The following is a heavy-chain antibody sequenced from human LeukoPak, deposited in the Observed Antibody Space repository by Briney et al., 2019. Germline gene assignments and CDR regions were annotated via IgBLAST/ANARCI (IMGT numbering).Heavy chain of an antibody. CDR3: ARDTSAYYDSSGQNY. CDR2: ISAYNGNT. D-gene: IGHD3-22*01. CDR1: GYTFTSYG. J-gene: IGHJ4*02. Sequence: ASVKVSCKASGYTFTSYGISWVRQAPGQGLEWMGWISAYNGNTNYAQKLQGRVTMTTDTSTSTAYMELRSLRSDDTAVYYCARDTSAYYDSSGQNYWGQGTLVTVSS. V-gene: IGHV1-18*01.